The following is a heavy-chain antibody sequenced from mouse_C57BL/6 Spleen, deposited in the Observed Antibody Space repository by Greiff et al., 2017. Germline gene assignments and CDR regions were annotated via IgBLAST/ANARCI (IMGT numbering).Heavy chain of an antibody. V-gene: IGHV5-12*01. J-gene: IGHJ4*01. D-gene: IGHD1-1*02. CDR3: ARHENGDAMDY. CDR2: ISNGGGST. Sequence: EVKLVESGGGLVQPGGSLKLSCAASGFTFSDYYMYWVRQTPEKRLEWVAYISNGGGSTYYPDTVKGRFTISRANAKKPLYLQMSRLKSEDTAMYYCARHENGDAMDYWGQGTSVTVSS. CDR1: GFTFSDYY.